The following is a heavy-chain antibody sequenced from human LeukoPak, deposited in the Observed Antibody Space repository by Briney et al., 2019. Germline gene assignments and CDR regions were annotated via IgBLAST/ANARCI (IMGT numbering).Heavy chain of an antibody. Sequence: KPGGSLRLSCAASGFTFSDYYMSWIRQAPGKGLEWVSYISSSGSTIYYADSVKGRFTISRDNAKNSLYLQMNSLRAEDTAVYYCARWSVLLWFGEFDPWGQGTLVTVPS. D-gene: IGHD3-10*01. CDR1: GFTFSDYY. J-gene: IGHJ5*02. CDR3: ARWSVLLWFGEFDP. V-gene: IGHV3-11*04. CDR2: ISSSGSTI.